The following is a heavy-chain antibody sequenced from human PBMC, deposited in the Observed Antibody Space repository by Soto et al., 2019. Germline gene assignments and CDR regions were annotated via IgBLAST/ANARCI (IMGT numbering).Heavy chain of an antibody. CDR2: IFYTGIT. CDR1: GGSITSDY. CDR3: ARNGWLVPMIGSYWFDP. J-gene: IGHJ5*02. Sequence: ETLSLTCTVSGGSITSDYWSWIRQSPGKGLEWIAFIFYTGITNYNPSLRSRVTISVDTSKNQCSLMLNSVTAADTAVYYCARNGWLVPMIGSYWFDPWGQGTLVTVSS. V-gene: IGHV4-59*01. D-gene: IGHD6-19*01.